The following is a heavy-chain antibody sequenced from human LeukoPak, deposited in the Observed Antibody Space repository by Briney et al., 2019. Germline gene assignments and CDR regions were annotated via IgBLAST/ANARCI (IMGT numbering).Heavy chain of an antibody. Sequence: GGSLRLSCAASGFTFSNYGMHWVRQAPGKGLEWVAIIWYGGSNKYYADSVKGRFTISRDNSKNTLYLQMNSLRAEDTAIYYCATVRGSSGTYYIDYWGQGTLVTVSS. D-gene: IGHD3-10*01. CDR1: GFTFSNYG. V-gene: IGHV3-33*01. J-gene: IGHJ4*02. CDR3: ATVRGSSGTYYIDY. CDR2: IWYGGSNK.